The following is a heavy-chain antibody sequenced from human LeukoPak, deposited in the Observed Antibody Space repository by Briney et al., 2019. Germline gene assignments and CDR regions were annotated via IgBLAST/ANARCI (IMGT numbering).Heavy chain of an antibody. J-gene: IGHJ4*02. Sequence: GASVKVSCKASGYTFTSYGISWVRQAPGQGLEWMGWISAYNGNTNYAQKLQGRVTMTTDTSTSTAYMELRSLRSDDTAVYYCARDGSITIFGVVITSADYWGQGTLVTVSS. D-gene: IGHD3-3*01. V-gene: IGHV1-18*01. CDR2: ISAYNGNT. CDR3: ARDGSITIFGVVITSADY. CDR1: GYTFTSYG.